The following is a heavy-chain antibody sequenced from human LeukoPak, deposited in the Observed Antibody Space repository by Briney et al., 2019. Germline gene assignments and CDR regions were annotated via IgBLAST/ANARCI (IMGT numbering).Heavy chain of an antibody. CDR1: GGTFSSYA. CDR2: IIPIFGTA. D-gene: IGHD1-26*01. V-gene: IGHV1-69*13. J-gene: IGHJ1*01. Sequence: ASVKVSCKASGGTFSSYAISWVRQAPGQGLEWMGGIIPIFGTANYAQKFQGRVTITADESTSTAYMELSSLRSEDTAVYYCAAGPIVGAAPSFVLHWGQGTLVTVSS. CDR3: AAGPIVGAAPSFVLH.